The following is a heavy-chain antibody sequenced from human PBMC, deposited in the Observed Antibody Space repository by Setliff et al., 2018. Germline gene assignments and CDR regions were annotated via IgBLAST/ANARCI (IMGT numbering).Heavy chain of an antibody. V-gene: IGHV4-4*09. D-gene: IGHD2-21*01. CDR3: ARYIPSAGCFDP. CDR1: GGSISPYF. Sequence: SETLSLTCTVSGGSISPYFWSWIRQPPGKGLEWIGRIYTTGNTNYNPSLKSRVTISVDTSKKQFSLMLTSVTAADTAVYYCARYIPSAGCFDPWGQGALVTVSS. J-gene: IGHJ5*02. CDR2: IYTTGNT.